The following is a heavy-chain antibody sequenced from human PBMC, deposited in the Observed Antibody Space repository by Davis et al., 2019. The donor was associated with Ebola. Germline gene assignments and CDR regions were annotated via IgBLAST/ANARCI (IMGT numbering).Heavy chain of an antibody. D-gene: IGHD3-9*01. J-gene: IGHJ4*02. CDR2: INAGNGNK. Sequence: ASVKVSCKASGYTFTSYAMHWVRQAPGQRLEWMGWINAGNGNKKYSQKFQGRVTMTEDTSTDTAYMELSSLRSEDTAVYYCATPPAIRYFDWLLLGDWGQGTLVTASS. CDR1: GYTFTSYA. CDR3: ATPPAIRYFDWLLLGD. V-gene: IGHV1-3*01.